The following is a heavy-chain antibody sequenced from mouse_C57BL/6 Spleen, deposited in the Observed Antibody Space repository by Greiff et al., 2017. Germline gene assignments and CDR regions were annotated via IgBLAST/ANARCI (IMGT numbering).Heavy chain of an antibody. CDR3: ASPLYYYGSSHVDY. CDR2: IDPSDSYT. D-gene: IGHD1-1*01. CDR1: GYTFTSYW. Sequence: QVQLQQPGAELVRPGTSVKLSCKASGYTFTSYWMHWVKQRPGQGLEWIGVIDPSDSYTNYNQKFKGKATLTVDTSSSTAYMQLSSLTSEDSAVYYCASPLYYYGSSHVDYWGQGTTLTVSS. J-gene: IGHJ2*01. V-gene: IGHV1-59*01.